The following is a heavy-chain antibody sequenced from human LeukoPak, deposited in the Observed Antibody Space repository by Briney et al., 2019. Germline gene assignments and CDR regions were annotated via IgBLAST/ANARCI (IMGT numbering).Heavy chain of an antibody. CDR2: IRYDGSNK. CDR3: AKSSYYDSSGYYFSY. D-gene: IGHD3-22*01. J-gene: IGHJ4*02. V-gene: IGHV3-30*02. Sequence: GGSLRPSCAASGFTFSSYGMHWVRQAPGKGLEWVAFIRYDGSNKYYADSVKGRFTISRDNSKNTLYLQMNSLRAEDTAVYYCAKSSYYDSSGYYFSYWGQGTLVTVSS. CDR1: GFTFSSYG.